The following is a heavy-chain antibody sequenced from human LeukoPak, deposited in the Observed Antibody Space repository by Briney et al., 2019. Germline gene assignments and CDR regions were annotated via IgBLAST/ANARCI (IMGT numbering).Heavy chain of an antibody. Sequence: GGSLRLSCAASGFSVTSNHMNWVRQAPGKGLEWVSIIYTGGTTHYADSLNDRFTISRDDSINTLYLQMNSLRAEDTAVYYCARVGLPNYSNSGSAFDIWGQGTMVTVSS. CDR3: ARVGLPNYSNSGSAFDI. CDR2: IYTGGTT. D-gene: IGHD1-26*01. J-gene: IGHJ3*02. V-gene: IGHV3-66*01. CDR1: GFSVTSNH.